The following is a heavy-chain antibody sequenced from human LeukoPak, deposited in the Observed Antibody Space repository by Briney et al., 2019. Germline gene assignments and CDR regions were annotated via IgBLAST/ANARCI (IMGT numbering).Heavy chain of an antibody. J-gene: IGHJ4*02. CDR2: ISAYNGNT. CDR1: GYTFTSYG. D-gene: IGHD3-16*02. V-gene: IGHV1-18*01. Sequence: PGASVKVSCKASGYTFTSYGISWVRQAPGQGLEWMGWISAYNGNTNYAQKLQGRVTMTTDTSTSTAYMELRSLRSDDTAVYYCARDIMITFGGVIGDYWGQGTLVTVSS. CDR3: ARDIMITFGGVIGDY.